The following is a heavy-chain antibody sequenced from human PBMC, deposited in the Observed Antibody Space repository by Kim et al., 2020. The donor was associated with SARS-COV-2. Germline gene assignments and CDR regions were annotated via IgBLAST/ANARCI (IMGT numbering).Heavy chain of an antibody. V-gene: IGHV3-30-3*01. Sequence: GGSLRLSCAASGFTFSSYAMHWVRQAPGKGLEWVAVISYDGSNKYYADSVKGRFTISRDNSKNTLYLQMNSLRAEDTAVYYCARGMELRRRPFDYWCQGT. CDR2: ISYDGSNK. CDR3: ARGMELRRRPFDY. J-gene: IGHJ4*02. CDR1: GFTFSSYA. D-gene: IGHD1-7*01.